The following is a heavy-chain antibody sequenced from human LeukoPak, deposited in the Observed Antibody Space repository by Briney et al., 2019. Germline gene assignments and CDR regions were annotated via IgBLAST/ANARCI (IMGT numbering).Heavy chain of an antibody. Sequence: GSLRLSCAASGFTFSSYAMSWIRQPPGKGLEWIGSIYYSGSTYYNPSLKSRVTISVDTSKNQFSLKLSSVTAADTAVYYCARHGLYGGVMRTPVGYWGQGTLVTVSS. CDR3: ARHGLYGGVMRTPVGY. CDR1: GFTFSSYA. D-gene: IGHD3-16*01. V-gene: IGHV4-39*01. CDR2: IYYSGST. J-gene: IGHJ4*02.